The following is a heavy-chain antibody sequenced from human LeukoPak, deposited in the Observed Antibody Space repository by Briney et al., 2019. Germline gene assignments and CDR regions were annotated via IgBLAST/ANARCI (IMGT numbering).Heavy chain of an antibody. CDR1: GYSISNGHV. CDR3: ARIDWTPDS. CDR2: IHHSGNT. J-gene: IGHJ4*02. Sequence: SETLSLTCSASGYSISNGHVWAWIRRPPGKGLEWIGTIHHSGNTYYNPSLQSRVTVSVDTSRNQFSLRVYSVTAADTGAYYCARIDWTPDSWGQGTLVTVPS. V-gene: IGHV4-38-2*02. D-gene: IGHD1-1*01.